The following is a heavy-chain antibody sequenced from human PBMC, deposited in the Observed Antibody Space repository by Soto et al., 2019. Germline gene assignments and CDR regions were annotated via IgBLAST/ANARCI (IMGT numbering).Heavy chain of an antibody. J-gene: IGHJ4*02. CDR2: ISAYNGNT. Sequence: ASVKVSCKASGYTFTSYGISWVRQAPGQGLELMGWISAYNGNTNYAQKLQGRVTMTTDTSTSTAYMELRSLRSDDTAVYYCARVGSSSWYSRPWYYFAYWGQGALVTGSS. CDR3: ARVGSSSWYSRPWYYFAY. D-gene: IGHD6-13*01. V-gene: IGHV1-18*01. CDR1: GYTFTSYG.